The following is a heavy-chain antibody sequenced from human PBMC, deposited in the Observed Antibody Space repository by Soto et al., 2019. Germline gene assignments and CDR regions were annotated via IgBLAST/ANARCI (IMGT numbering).Heavy chain of an antibody. CDR2: MSGSGGST. J-gene: IGHJ4*02. CDR3: AKRKPGTDYYFDY. Sequence: EVQMLESGGGLVQPGESLRLSCAVSGFTFSTFAMSWVRQAPGKGLEWVSVMSGSGGSTYYADSVKGRFTISRDNSKNMLYLQMSSLRAEDTAVYYCAKRKPGTDYYFDYWGQGTLVTVSS. V-gene: IGHV3-23*01. CDR1: GFTFSTFA.